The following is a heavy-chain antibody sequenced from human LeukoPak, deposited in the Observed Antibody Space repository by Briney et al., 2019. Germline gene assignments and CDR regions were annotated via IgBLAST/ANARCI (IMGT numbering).Heavy chain of an antibody. CDR1: GFTFSSYG. J-gene: IGHJ6*02. D-gene: IGHD2-2*01. V-gene: IGHV3-30*18. Sequence: GGSLRLSCAASGFTFSSYGMRWVRRAPGKGLEWVAVISYDGSNKYYADSVKGRFTIYRDNSKNTLYLQMNSLTAEDTAVYYCAKGGYCSSTSCPRGYYYYGMDVWGQGTTVTVSS. CDR2: ISYDGSNK. CDR3: AKGGYCSSTSCPRGYYYYGMDV.